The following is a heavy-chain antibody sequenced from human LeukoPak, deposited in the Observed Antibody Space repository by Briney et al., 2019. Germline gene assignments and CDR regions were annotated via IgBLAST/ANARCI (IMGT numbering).Heavy chain of an antibody. CDR2: ISSSSSYI. V-gene: IGHV3-21*01. Sequence: GGSLRLSCAASGFTFSSYGMSWVRQAPGKGLEWVSSISSSSSYIYYADSVKGRFTISRDNAKNSLYLQMNSLRAEDTAVYYCARDPRGPFVVVSNYWGQGTLVTVSS. CDR3: ARDPRGPFVVVSNY. J-gene: IGHJ4*02. CDR1: GFTFSSYG. D-gene: IGHD2-15*01.